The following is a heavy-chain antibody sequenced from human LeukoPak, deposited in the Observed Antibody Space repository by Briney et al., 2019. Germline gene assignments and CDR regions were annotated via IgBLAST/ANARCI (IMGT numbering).Heavy chain of an antibody. V-gene: IGHV1-2*02. J-gene: IGHJ3*02. CDR1: GYTFTGYY. CDR3: ARGGYYYDSSGYYAFDI. CDR2: INPNSGGT. Sequence: ASVKVPCKASGYTFTGYYMHWVRQAPGQGLEWMGWINPNSGGTNYAQKFQGRVTMTRDTSISTAYMELSRLRSDNTAVYYCARGGYYYDSSGYYAFDIWGQGTMVTVSS. D-gene: IGHD3-22*01.